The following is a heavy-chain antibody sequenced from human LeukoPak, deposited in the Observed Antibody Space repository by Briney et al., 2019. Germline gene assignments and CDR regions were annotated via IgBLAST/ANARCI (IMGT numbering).Heavy chain of an antibody. V-gene: IGHV1-18*01. Sequence: ASVKLSCKASGYTFTSYGVSWVRQAPGQRLEWMGWISAYNGNTNSAQKLQGRVTMTTDTSTSTAYMELRSLRSDDTAVYYCARHYYYDSSGYYSPFDYWGQGTLVTVSS. CDR1: GYTFTSYG. CDR2: ISAYNGNT. J-gene: IGHJ4*02. D-gene: IGHD3-22*01. CDR3: ARHYYYDSSGYYSPFDY.